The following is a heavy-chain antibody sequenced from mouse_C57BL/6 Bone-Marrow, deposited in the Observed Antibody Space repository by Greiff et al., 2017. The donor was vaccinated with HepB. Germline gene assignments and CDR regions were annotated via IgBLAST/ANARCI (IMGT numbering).Heavy chain of an antibody. CDR1: GFNIKDYY. J-gene: IGHJ2*01. CDR3: AREVTTD. D-gene: IGHD2-2*01. CDR2: IDPEDGET. V-gene: IGHV14-2*01. Sequence: VQLQQSGAELVKPGASVKLSCTASGFNIKDYYMHWVKQRTEQGLEWIGRIDPEDGETKYAPKFQDKATITADTSSNTAYLQLSSLTSEDTAVYYCAREVTTDWGQGTTLTVSS.